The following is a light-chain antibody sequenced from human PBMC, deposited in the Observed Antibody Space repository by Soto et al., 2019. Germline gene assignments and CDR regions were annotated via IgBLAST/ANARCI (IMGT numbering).Light chain of an antibody. V-gene: IGKV3-15*01. Sequence: EIVFTQSPATLSASPGERVILSCRASHCVSSSLAWYQRKPGQAPRLLIYVTSTRAPGIPARFSGSGSGTEVTLTLSSLXPEAVAFYFYQEHQQWTPGTFGPGTKVDIK. CDR2: VTS. CDR3: QEHQQWTPGT. J-gene: IGKJ1*01. CDR1: HCVSSS.